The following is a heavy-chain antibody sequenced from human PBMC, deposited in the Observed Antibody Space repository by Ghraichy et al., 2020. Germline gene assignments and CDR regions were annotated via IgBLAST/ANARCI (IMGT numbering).Heavy chain of an antibody. CDR2: INPNSGGT. Sequence: ASVKVSCKASGYSFTGNHMNWVRQAPGQGLEWMGRINPNSGGTKYAQKFQGRVTMTRDTSISTAYMELNRLRSDDTAVYYCARYGSSMVQGPRLGCYYDYRMHVCGQGTTVTVSS. CDR1: GYSFTGNH. CDR3: ARYGSSMVQGPRLGCYYDYRMHV. D-gene: IGHD3-10*01. V-gene: IGHV1-2*06. J-gene: IGHJ6*02.